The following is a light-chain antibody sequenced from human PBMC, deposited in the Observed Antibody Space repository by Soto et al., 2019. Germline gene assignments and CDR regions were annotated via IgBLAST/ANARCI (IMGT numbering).Light chain of an antibody. CDR2: DLN. CDR3: TSYSGSKTLG. J-gene: IGLJ2*01. V-gene: IGLV2-8*01. CDR1: SSDVGAYDY. Sequence: QSALTQPPSASGSPGQSVTISCAGTSSDVGAYDYVFWYQQHPGKDPKLIIYDLNKRPSGVPDRFSGSKSGNTASLTVSGLQAEDEADYYCTSYSGSKTLGFGGGPKLTVL.